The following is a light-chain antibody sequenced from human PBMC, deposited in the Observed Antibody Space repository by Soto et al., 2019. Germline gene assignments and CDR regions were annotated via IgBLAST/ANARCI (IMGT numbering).Light chain of an antibody. CDR2: GAS. V-gene: IGKV3-11*01. Sequence: PGERATLSCRASENVRTFVDWYQQKPGQAPRLLIYGASNRATDIPARFSGSGSGTAFTLTISNLEPEDFAVYYCQQHSHWPPWTFGQGTRVEIQ. CDR3: QQHSHWPPWT. J-gene: IGKJ1*01. CDR1: ENVRTF.